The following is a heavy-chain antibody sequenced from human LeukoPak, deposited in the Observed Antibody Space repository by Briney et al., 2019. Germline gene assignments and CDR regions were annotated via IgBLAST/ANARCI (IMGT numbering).Heavy chain of an antibody. Sequence: GGSLRLSCAASGFTVSSNYMSWVRQAPGKGLEWVSVIYSGGSTYYADSVKGRFTISRDSSKNTLYLQMNSLRAEDTAVYYCARVWFGEFAYFDYWGQGTLVTVSS. CDR2: IYSGGST. CDR1: GFTVSSNY. D-gene: IGHD3-10*01. CDR3: ARVWFGEFAYFDY. J-gene: IGHJ4*02. V-gene: IGHV3-53*01.